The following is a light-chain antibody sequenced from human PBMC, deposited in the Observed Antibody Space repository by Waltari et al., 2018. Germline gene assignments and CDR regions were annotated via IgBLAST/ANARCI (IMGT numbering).Light chain of an antibody. J-gene: IGLJ2*01. V-gene: IGLV3-1*01. CDR3: QTWDNSAVV. CDR2: QDI. Sequence: WDQQKPGQSPVLVIFQDITRPSGIPERFSGSNSGNTATLTISGTQAMDEADYYCQTWDNSAVVFGGGTKLTVL.